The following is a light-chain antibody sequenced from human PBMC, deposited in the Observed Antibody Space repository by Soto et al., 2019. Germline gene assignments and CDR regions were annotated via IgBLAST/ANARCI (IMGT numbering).Light chain of an antibody. CDR1: QSVSTN. J-gene: IGKJ2*01. CDR2: AAS. V-gene: IGKV3-20*01. Sequence: EIVLTQSPGTLSLSPGERATLSCWASQSVSTNLVWYQQKPGQAPRLLISAASSRATGIPDRFSGSGSGTDFTLTISRLEPEDFAVYYCQQYSNAPVTFGQGTKVEIK. CDR3: QQYSNAPVT.